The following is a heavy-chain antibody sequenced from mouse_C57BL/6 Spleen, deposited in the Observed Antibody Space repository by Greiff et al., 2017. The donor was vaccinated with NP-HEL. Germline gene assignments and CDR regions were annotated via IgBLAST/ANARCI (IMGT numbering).Heavy chain of an antibody. CDR1: GYTFTSYW. D-gene: IGHD1-1*01. V-gene: IGHV1-61*01. Sequence: QVQLQQPGAELVRPGSSVKLSCKASGYTFTSYWMDWVKQRPGQGLEWIGNIYPSDSETHYNQKFKDKATLTVDKSSRTAYMQLSSLTSEDSAVYYGARPHFDYGSNYFDVWGTGTTVTVSS. J-gene: IGHJ1*03. CDR2: IYPSDSET. CDR3: ARPHFDYGSNYFDV.